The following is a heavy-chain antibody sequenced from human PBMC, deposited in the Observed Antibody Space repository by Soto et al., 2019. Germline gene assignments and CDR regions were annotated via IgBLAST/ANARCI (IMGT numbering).Heavy chain of an antibody. Sequence: QVQLVQSGAEVKKPGASVKVSCKASGYTFTSYDINWVRQATGQGLEWMGWMNPNSGNTGYPQNFQGRVTMTRNTSISTAYMELSSLRSEDTAVYYCAREHSSSWRFDYWGQGTLVTVSS. CDR2: MNPNSGNT. D-gene: IGHD6-13*01. CDR3: AREHSSSWRFDY. CDR1: GYTFTSYD. V-gene: IGHV1-8*01. J-gene: IGHJ4*02.